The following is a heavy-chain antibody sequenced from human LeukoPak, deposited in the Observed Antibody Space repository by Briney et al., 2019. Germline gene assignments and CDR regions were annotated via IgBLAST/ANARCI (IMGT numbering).Heavy chain of an antibody. Sequence: SVKVSCKASGGTFISYAISWVRQAPGQGLEWMGGIIPIFGTANYAQKFQGRVTITADESTSTAYMELSSLRSEDTAVYYCARGPGIAVAGTTNWFDPWGQGTLVTVSS. V-gene: IGHV1-69*13. CDR1: GGTFISYA. CDR3: ARGPGIAVAGTTNWFDP. D-gene: IGHD6-19*01. J-gene: IGHJ5*02. CDR2: IIPIFGTA.